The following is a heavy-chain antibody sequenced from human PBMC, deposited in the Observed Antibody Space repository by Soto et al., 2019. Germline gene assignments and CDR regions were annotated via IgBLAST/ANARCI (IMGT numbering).Heavy chain of an antibody. J-gene: IGHJ5*02. D-gene: IGHD3-10*01. CDR3: TTSFYYGTGNYYNFDP. CDR1: GGSFNNYA. V-gene: IGHV1-69*13. Sequence: SVKVSCKSSGGSFNNYAISWVRQAPGQGLERMGGIIPAFGAATYAQRFQGRVRITADEPTTTAFMELNSLNSEDTAVFYCTTSFYYGTGNYYNFDPWGQGTLVTVSS. CDR2: IIPAFGAA.